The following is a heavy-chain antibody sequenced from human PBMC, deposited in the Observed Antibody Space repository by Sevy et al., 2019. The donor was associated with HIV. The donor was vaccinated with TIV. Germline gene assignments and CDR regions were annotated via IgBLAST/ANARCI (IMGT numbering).Heavy chain of an antibody. V-gene: IGHV4-39*01. CDR1: GASISSATYY. J-gene: IGHJ4*02. CDR3: TGPNWKYDSGWSYFDY. Sequence: SETLSLACTVSGASISSATYYWGWIRQSPGKGLEWIATFSWRGASHYNPSLRSRVTISADTSKNQISLRLTYVTAADTAVDYCTGPNWKYDSGWSYFDYWGQGTLVTVSS. D-gene: IGHD6-19*01. CDR2: FSWRGAS.